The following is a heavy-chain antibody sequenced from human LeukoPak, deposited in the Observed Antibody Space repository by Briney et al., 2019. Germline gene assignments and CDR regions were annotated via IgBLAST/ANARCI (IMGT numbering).Heavy chain of an antibody. J-gene: IGHJ4*02. CDR3: AREYDSSGYYGPLGWNY. Sequence: VKVSCKASGGTFSSCAISWVRQAPGQGLEWMGRIIPIFGTANYAQKFQGRVTITTDESTSTAYMELSSLRSEDTAVYYCAREYDSSGYYGPLGWNYWGQGTLVTVSS. CDR2: IIPIFGTA. D-gene: IGHD3-22*01. V-gene: IGHV1-69*13. CDR1: GGTFSSCA.